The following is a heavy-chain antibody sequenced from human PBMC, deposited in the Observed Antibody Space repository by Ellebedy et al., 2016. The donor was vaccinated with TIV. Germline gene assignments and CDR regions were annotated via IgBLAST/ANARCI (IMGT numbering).Heavy chain of an antibody. CDR1: GGSFSGYH. Sequence: SETLSLTXAVYGGSFSGYHWTWIRQSPGKGLEWIGEINHGGTTTYSPSLKSRVTISVDTSKNQFSLKLSSVTAADTAVYYCVRRIGARPPDYWGQGTLVTVSS. CDR3: VRRIGARPPDY. D-gene: IGHD3-16*01. J-gene: IGHJ4*02. CDR2: INHGGTT. V-gene: IGHV4-34*01.